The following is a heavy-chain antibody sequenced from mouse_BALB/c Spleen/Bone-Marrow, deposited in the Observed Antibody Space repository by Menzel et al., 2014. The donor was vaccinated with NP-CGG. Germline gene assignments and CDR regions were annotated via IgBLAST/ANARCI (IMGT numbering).Heavy chain of an antibody. CDR1: GFDSSGYW. D-gene: IGHD1-1*01. V-gene: IGHV4-1*02. CDR3: ARLGYYGTMDY. Sequence: EVKVEESGGGLVQPGGSLKLSCAASGFDSSGYWMSWVRQAPGKGLEWIGEINPDSSTINYTPSLKDKFIISRDNAKNTLYLQMSKVRSEDTALYYCARLGYYGTMDYWGQGTSGHRLL. J-gene: IGHJ4*01. CDR2: INPDSSTI.